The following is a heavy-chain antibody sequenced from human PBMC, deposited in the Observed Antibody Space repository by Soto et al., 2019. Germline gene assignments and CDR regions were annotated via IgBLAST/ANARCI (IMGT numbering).Heavy chain of an antibody. J-gene: IGHJ3*02. CDR3: ARGFTVAGGDAFDI. D-gene: IGHD6-19*01. Sequence: ASVKVSWKASGYTFTSYAMHWVRQAPGQRLEWMGWINAGNGNTKYSQKFQGRVTITRDTSASTVYMELSSLRSEDTAVYYCARGFTVAGGDAFDIWGQGTMVTV. CDR2: INAGNGNT. V-gene: IGHV1-3*01. CDR1: GYTFTSYA.